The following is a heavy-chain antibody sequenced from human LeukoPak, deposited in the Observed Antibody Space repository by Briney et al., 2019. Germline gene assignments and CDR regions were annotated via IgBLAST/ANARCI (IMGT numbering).Heavy chain of an antibody. J-gene: IGHJ5*02. V-gene: IGHV3-74*01. Sequence: AGGSLRLSCAASGFTFRSHWMHWVRQAPGKGLVWVSHINSDGSNTDYADSVKGRFTISRDNAKNTLYLQMNSLRAEDTAVYYCASFPGLIPSWGQGTLVTVSS. CDR1: GFTFRSHW. CDR2: INSDGSNT. D-gene: IGHD2-2*02. CDR3: ASFPGLIPS.